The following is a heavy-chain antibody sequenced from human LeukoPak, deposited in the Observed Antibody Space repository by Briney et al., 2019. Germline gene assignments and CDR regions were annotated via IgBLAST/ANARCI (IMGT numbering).Heavy chain of an antibody. CDR2: INPSGGST. CDR1: GYTFTSYY. D-gene: IGHD6-13*01. CDR3: ARIIAAAGSLVWFDP. J-gene: IGHJ5*02. V-gene: IGHV1-46*01. Sequence: ASVKVSCKASGYTFTSYYMHWVRQAPGQGLEWMGIINPSGGSTSYAQKFQGRVTMTRDTSTSTVYMELSSLRSEDTAVYYCARIIAAAGSLVWFDPWGQGTLVTVSS.